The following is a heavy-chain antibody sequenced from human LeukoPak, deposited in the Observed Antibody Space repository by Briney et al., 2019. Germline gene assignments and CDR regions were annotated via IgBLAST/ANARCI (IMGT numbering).Heavy chain of an antibody. J-gene: IGHJ4*02. D-gene: IGHD2-15*01. V-gene: IGHV3-23*01. Sequence: GGSLRLSCAASGFTFSSYAMRWVRQAPGKGLEWVSAISGSGGSTYYADSVKGRFTISRDNSKNTLYLQMNSLRAEDTAVYYCAKGLRGVVVVAATRGLIYWGQGTLVTVSS. CDR2: ISGSGGST. CDR3: AKGLRGVVVVAATRGLIY. CDR1: GFTFSSYA.